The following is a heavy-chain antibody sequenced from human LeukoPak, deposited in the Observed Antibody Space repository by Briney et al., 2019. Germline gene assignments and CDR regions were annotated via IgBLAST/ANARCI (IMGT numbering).Heavy chain of an antibody. V-gene: IGHV4-59*08. CDR2: IYYSGST. CDR3: AGPASGSSWTPFGY. D-gene: IGHD6-13*01. CDR1: GGSISSFY. J-gene: IGHJ4*02. Sequence: SETLSLTCTVSGGSISSFYWSWIRQPPGKGLEWIGYIYYSGSTIYNPSLQSRVTISVDTSKNQISLKLTSVTAADTAVYYCAGPASGSSWTPFGYWGQGTLVTVSS.